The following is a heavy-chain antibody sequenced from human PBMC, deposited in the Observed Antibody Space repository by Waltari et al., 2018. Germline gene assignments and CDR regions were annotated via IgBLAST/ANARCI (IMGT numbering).Heavy chain of an antibody. J-gene: IGHJ4*02. CDR3: VRIGAYGGGYCDSTDY. V-gene: IGHV1-69*14. Sequence: QVQLVQSGAEVKKPGSSVKVSCKASGSTFSSYAISWVRQAAGQGLEWMGRIIPIFCTANYAQKFQGRVAIPAYKSTGTAYMELCSLRSAETAVDYCVRIGAYGGGYCDSTDYWGQGTLVTVSS. CDR1: GSTFSSYA. CDR2: IIPIFCTA. D-gene: IGHD2-21*01.